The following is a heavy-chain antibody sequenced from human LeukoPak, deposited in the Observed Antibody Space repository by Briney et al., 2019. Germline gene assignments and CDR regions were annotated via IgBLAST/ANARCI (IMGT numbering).Heavy chain of an antibody. J-gene: IGHJ4*02. D-gene: IGHD3-10*01. CDR3: ARGRGGPPFDF. Sequence: HPGGSLRLSCAAPGFSFRGYGMHWVRQAPGRGLEYVSAISADGGTTDYLNSVKGRFTISRDNSKNTLYLQMGRLRSDDTAIYYCARGRGGPPFDFWGQGTVVTVAS. CDR2: ISADGGTT. V-gene: IGHV3-64*01. CDR1: GFSFRGYG.